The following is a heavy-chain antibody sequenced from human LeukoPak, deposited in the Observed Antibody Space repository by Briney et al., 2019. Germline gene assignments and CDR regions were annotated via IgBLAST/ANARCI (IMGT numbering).Heavy chain of an antibody. V-gene: IGHV4-59*07. D-gene: IGHD4-23*01. CDR2: IYYSAST. J-gene: IGHJ4*02. CDR1: GGSMSSFH. CDR3: ARLRGNYYPDY. Sequence: SDTLSLPCAVCGGSMSSFHWSCIRQPPGKGLEWIGYIYYSASTNYNPSLKSRVTISVDTSKNQFSLKLSSVTAADTAVYYCARLRGNYYPDYWGQGTLVTVSS.